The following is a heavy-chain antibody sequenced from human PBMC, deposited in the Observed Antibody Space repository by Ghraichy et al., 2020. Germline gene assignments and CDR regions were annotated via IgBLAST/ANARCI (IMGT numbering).Heavy chain of an antibody. V-gene: IGHV3-74*03. D-gene: IGHD2/OR15-2a*01. CDR2: INSDGSNT. CDR1: GFTFSRYW. J-gene: IGHJ5*01. Sequence: GGSLRLSCAASGFTFSRYWMHWVRLDPGKGLVCVSRINSDGSNTAYADSVKGRFTISRDNAKNTLFLQMNSLRADDTAVYYCARGLSVNWFESWGQGTLVTVSS. CDR3: ARGLSVNWFES.